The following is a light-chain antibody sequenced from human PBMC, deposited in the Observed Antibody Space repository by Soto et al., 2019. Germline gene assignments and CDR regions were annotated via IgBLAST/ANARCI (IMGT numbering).Light chain of an antibody. V-gene: IGKV1-39*01. J-gene: IGKJ2*01. Sequence: DIQMTQSPSSLSASVGDRVTITCRASQSISSYLNWYQQKPGKAPKLLIYAASSLQSGVPSRFSGSGSGTDFTLTISRPQPEDFATYYCQQSYSTLGYTFGQGTKLEIK. CDR1: QSISSY. CDR2: AAS. CDR3: QQSYSTLGYT.